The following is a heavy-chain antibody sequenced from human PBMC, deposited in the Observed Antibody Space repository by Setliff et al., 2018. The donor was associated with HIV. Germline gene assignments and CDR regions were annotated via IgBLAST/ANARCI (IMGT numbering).Heavy chain of an antibody. CDR3: ASSRPPDDSRGFLDH. J-gene: IGHJ4*02. CDR1: GFTFSTPW. D-gene: IGHD3-3*01. CDR2: IKGDGSAH. Sequence: HPGGSLRLSCAASGFTFSTPWMTWVRQPPGQGLEWVANIKGDGSAHYYVDSAKGRFTISRDNAKNSLYLQTNSLRADDTAIYYCASSRPPDDSRGFLDHWGQGTLVTVSS. V-gene: IGHV3-7*03.